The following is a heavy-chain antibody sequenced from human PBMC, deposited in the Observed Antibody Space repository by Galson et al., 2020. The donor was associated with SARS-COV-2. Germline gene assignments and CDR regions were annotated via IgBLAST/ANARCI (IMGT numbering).Heavy chain of an antibody. Sequence: GESLKISCAASGFTFSNYEVNWVRQAPGKGLEWVLSISSTSSTIYYADSVKGRFTISRDNSKKLLYLQMNSLRAEDTAVYYCHFKGNSGTLYWGQGTLVTVSS. CDR1: GFTFSNYE. V-gene: IGHV3-48*03. CDR2: ISSTSSTI. D-gene: IGHD1-7*01. CDR3: HFKGNSGTLY. J-gene: IGHJ4*02.